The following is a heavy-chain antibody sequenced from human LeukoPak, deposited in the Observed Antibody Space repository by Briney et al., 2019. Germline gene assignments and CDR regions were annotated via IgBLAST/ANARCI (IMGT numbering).Heavy chain of an antibody. J-gene: IGHJ6*03. Sequence: PSETLSLTCTVSGGSISSYYWSWIRQPPGKGLEWIGYIYYSGSTNYNPSLKRRVIISVDTSKNQFSLKLSSVTAADTAVYYCARAVAAADGYYYMDVWGKGTTVTISS. CDR1: GGSISSYY. CDR2: IYYSGST. V-gene: IGHV4-59*01. CDR3: ARAVAAADGYYYMDV. D-gene: IGHD6-13*01.